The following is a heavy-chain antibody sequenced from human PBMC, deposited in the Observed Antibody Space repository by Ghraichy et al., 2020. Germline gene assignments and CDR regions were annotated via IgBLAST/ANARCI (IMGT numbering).Heavy chain of an antibody. CDR2: ISYDGMKK. CDR3: AKELGGYSDYEIVRGDYGMDV. Sequence: GGSLRLSCAASGFTFSNHGMHWVRQAPGKGLVWVAVISYDGMKKDYADSVKGRFTISRDNSKNTLNLQMNSLRAEDTAVYYCAKELGGYSDYEIVRGDYGMDVWGQVTTVTVSS. V-gene: IGHV3-30*18. D-gene: IGHD5-12*01. CDR1: GFTFSNHG. J-gene: IGHJ6*02.